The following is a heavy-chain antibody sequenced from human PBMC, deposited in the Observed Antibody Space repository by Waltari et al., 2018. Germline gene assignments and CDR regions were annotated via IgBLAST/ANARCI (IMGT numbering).Heavy chain of an antibody. CDR1: GGTFSSYT. D-gene: IGHD3-10*01. J-gene: IGHJ4*02. CDR2: FIPILGIA. CDR3: ARVNYYGSGSYYFDY. V-gene: IGHV1-69*02. Sequence: QVQLVQSGAEVKKPGSSVKVSCKASGGTFSSYTISWVRQAPGQGLEWMGRFIPILGIANYAQKFQGRVTITADKSTSTAYMELSSLRSEDTAVYYCARVNYYGSGSYYFDYWGQGTLVTVSS.